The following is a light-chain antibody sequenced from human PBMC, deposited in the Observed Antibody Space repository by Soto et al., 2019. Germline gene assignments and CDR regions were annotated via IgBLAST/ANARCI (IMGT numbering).Light chain of an antibody. V-gene: IGLV1-40*01. CDR3: QSYDSSLSGYVV. J-gene: IGLJ2*01. Sequence: QSVLTQPPSVSGAPGQRVTISCTGSSSHIGAGYDVHWYQQLPGTAPKLLIYGNSNRPSGVPDRFSGSKSGTSASLAITGLQAEDEADYYCQSYDSSLSGYVVFGGGTQLTGL. CDR2: GNS. CDR1: SSHIGAGYD.